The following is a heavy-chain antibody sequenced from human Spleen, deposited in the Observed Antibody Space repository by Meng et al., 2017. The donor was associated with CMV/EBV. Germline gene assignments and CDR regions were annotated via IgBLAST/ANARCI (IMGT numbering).Heavy chain of an antibody. CDR1: AYTFITYG. D-gene: IGHD4/OR15-4a*01. V-gene: IGHV1-18*01. CDR3: AMVGTSRGGLFDY. Sequence: ASGKGSCKASAYTFITYGFAWVRQAPGQGLEWLGWSSTEDGNTDYAQKVQGRVSMTADTPTSTAYMELRRLRSDDTAVYYCAMVGTSRGGLFDYWGQGTLVTVSS. J-gene: IGHJ4*02. CDR2: SSTEDGNT.